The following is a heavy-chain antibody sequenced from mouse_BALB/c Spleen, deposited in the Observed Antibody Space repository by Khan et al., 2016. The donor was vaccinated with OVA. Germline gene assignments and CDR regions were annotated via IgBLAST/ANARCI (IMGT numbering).Heavy chain of an antibody. CDR2: INTYTGEP. D-gene: IGHD1-1*01. CDR3: AREVSYLYAMDY. CDR1: GYTFTNYG. Sequence: QIQLVQSGPELKKPGETVKISCKASGYTFTNYGMNWVKQAPGKGLKWMGWINTYTGEPTYADDFKGRFAFSLETSASTAYLLINNLKNEDTATYFCAREVSYLYAMDYWCQGTSVTVSS. V-gene: IGHV9-3-1*01. J-gene: IGHJ4*01.